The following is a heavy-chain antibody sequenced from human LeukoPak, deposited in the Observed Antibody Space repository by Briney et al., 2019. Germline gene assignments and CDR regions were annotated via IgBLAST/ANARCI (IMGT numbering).Heavy chain of an antibody. J-gene: IGHJ3*02. CDR2: IYHSGST. CDR3: ATNAIVVVPAAEENAFDI. CDR1: GGSISSGGYY. Sequence: SETLSLTCTVSGGSISSGGYYWSWIRQPPGKGLEWIGYIYHSGSTYYSPSLKSRVTISVDRSKNQFSLKLSSVTAADTAVYYCATNAIVVVPAAEENAFDIWGQGTMVTVSS. V-gene: IGHV4-30-2*01. D-gene: IGHD2-2*01.